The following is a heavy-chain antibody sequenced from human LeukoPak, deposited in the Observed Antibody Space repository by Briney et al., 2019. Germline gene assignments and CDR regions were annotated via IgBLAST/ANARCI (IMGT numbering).Heavy chain of an antibody. CDR1: GLTFNTYA. V-gene: IGHV3-23*01. CDR3: AKDWSGSDYFDY. CDR2: ISGSGAGT. D-gene: IGHD1-14*01. J-gene: IGHJ4*02. Sequence: PGGSLRLSCAASGLTFNTYAMSWVRQAPGKGLEWVSSISGSGAGTYYADSVKGRFTISRDNSENTVYLQMNSLRAEDTAIYYCAKDWSGSDYFDYWGQGTLVTVSS.